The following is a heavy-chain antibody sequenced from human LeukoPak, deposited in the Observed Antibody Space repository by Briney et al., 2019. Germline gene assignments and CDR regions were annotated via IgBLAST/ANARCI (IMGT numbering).Heavy chain of an antibody. D-gene: IGHD3-9*01. J-gene: IGHJ4*02. V-gene: IGHV3-30*04. CDR2: ISYDGSNK. Sequence: GGSLRLSCAASGFTFSSYAMHWVRQAPGKGLEWVAVISYDGSNKYYADSVKGRFTISRDNSKNTLYLQMNSLRAEDTAVYYCAKDGGRYSYYFDYWGQGTLVTVSS. CDR1: GFTFSSYA. CDR3: AKDGGRYSYYFDY.